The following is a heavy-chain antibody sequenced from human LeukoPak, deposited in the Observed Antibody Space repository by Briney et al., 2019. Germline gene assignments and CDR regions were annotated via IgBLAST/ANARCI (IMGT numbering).Heavy chain of an antibody. Sequence: ASVKVSCKASGYTFTGYYMHWVRQAPGQGLEWMGWINPNSGGTNYAQKFQGRVTMTRDTSISTAYMELSRLRSDDTAVYYCARDGGQSYDILSGYYNNDWFDPWGQGTLVTVSS. CDR3: ARDGGQSYDILSGYYNNDWFDP. CDR2: INPNSGGT. J-gene: IGHJ5*02. D-gene: IGHD3-9*01. V-gene: IGHV1-2*02. CDR1: GYTFTGYY.